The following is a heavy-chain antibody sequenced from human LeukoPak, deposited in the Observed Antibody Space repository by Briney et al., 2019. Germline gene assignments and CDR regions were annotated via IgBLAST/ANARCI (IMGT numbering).Heavy chain of an antibody. Sequence: SVKVSCKASGYTFTNYGISWVRQAPGQGLEWVGGIIPIFGTANYAQKFQGRVTITADKSTSTAYMELSSLRSEDTAVYYCASRVDYYDSSGYYYWGQGTLVTVSS. CDR1: GYTFTNYG. D-gene: IGHD3-22*01. J-gene: IGHJ4*02. V-gene: IGHV1-69*06. CDR2: IIPIFGTA. CDR3: ASRVDYYDSSGYYY.